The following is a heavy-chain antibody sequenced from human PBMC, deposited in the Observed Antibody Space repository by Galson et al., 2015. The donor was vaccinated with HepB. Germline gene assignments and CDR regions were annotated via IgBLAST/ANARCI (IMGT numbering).Heavy chain of an antibody. CDR3: ARGRRHDFVWGSYRSHSFDY. V-gene: IGHV4-34*01. CDR1: GGSFSGYY. J-gene: IGHJ4*02. D-gene: IGHD3-16*02. Sequence: ETLSLTCDVRGGSFSGYYWSWTRQSPGKGLEWIGEISHRGSTNYNPSLKSRLTISIDTSKNHFSVKLSSVTAADTAVYYCARGRRHDFVWGSYRSHSFDYWGQGTLVTVSS. CDR2: ISHRGST.